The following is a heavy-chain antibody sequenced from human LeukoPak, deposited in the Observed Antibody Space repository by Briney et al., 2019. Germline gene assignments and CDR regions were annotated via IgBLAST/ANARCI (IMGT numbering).Heavy chain of an antibody. CDR1: GFTFSSYG. CDR3: ARVGYDFWTPQRWDFDY. CDR2: IWYDGSNK. J-gene: IGHJ4*02. Sequence: TGGSLRLSCAASGFTFSSYGMHWVRQAPGKGLEWVAVIWYDGSNKYYADSVKGRFTISRNNAKNSLYLQMNSLRAEDTAVYYCARVGYDFWTPQRWDFDYWGQGTLVTVSS. D-gene: IGHD3-3*01. V-gene: IGHV3-33*03.